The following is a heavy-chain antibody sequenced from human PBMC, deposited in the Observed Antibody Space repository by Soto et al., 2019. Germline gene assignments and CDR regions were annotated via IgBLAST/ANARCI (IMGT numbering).Heavy chain of an antibody. Sequence: EVQLVESGGGLVQPGGSLRLSCAASGFTVSSNYMSWVRQAPGKGLEWVSVIYSGGSTYYADSVKGRFTISRDNSKNTLYLKMNSLRAEDTAVYCCARDLTVTGVGFDYWGQGTLVTVSS. D-gene: IGHD4-17*01. CDR1: GFTVSSNY. J-gene: IGHJ4*02. CDR2: IYSGGST. V-gene: IGHV3-66*01. CDR3: ARDLTVTGVGFDY.